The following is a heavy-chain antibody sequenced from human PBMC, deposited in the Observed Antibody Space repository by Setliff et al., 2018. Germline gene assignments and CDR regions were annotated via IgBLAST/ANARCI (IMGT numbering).Heavy chain of an antibody. CDR1: ADSMHNNF. V-gene: IGHV4-4*08. Sequence: LSLTCIVSADSMHNNFWTWIRRPPGKGLEWIGYIYPDGTTNYNPSLKSRMTISLDMSKNQFSLTLRSVTAADTAMYYCARGINSVSWTPTYWGRGTLVTVSS. D-gene: IGHD6-13*01. CDR2: IYPDGTT. CDR3: ARGINSVSWTPTY. J-gene: IGHJ4*02.